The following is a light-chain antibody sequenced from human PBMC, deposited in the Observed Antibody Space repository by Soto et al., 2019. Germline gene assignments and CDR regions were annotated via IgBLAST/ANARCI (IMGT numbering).Light chain of an antibody. Sequence: DIQMTQSPSTLSASVGDRVTITCRASQSISSWWAWYQQKPGKAPKLLIYTASSLESGVPSRFSGSGSGTEFTLTISSLQPDDFATYYCQQYNSYWTFGQGTKVEIK. V-gene: IGKV1-5*03. J-gene: IGKJ1*01. CDR3: QQYNSYWT. CDR2: TAS. CDR1: QSISSW.